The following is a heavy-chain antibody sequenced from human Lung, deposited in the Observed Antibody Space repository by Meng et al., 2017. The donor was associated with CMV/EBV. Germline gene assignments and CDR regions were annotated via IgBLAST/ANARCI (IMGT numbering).Heavy chain of an antibody. CDR3: AKDSRSSSWYLLAAYYYGSDV. CDR2: IIPVVGTV. J-gene: IGHJ6*02. CDR1: GGTFSNYA. D-gene: IGHD6-13*01. V-gene: IGHV1-69*06. Sequence: SVKVSCKASGGTFSNYAITWVRQAPGQGLEWMGGIIPVVGTVHYAQRFQGRVTITADKFTSTVYMELSSLKSEDTAIYYCAKDSRSSSWYLLAAYYYGSDVWGQGTXVTVSS.